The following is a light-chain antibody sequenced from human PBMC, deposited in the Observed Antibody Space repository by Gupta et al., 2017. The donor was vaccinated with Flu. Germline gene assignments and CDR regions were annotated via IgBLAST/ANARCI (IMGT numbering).Light chain of an antibody. CDR1: QVISSY. CDR2: AAS. Sequence: DVQLTQSPSFLSASVGDRVTITCRASQVISSYLAWYQQKPGRAPKLLIFAASTWQSGVPSRFSGGGYGTEFTLTISSRQPEDFATYYCQQLNNYPPITFGQGTRLEIK. V-gene: IGKV1-9*01. CDR3: QQLNNYPPIT. J-gene: IGKJ5*01.